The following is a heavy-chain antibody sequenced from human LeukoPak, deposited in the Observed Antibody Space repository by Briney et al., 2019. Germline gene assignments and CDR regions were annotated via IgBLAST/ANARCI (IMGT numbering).Heavy chain of an antibody. CDR1: GFTFSSYW. D-gene: IGHD3-10*01. CDR2: IKSDGST. Sequence: GGSLRLSCAASGFTFSSYWMHWVRQTPGKGLVWVSRIKSDGSTIYADSVKARFTISRDNARNTLYLQMNSLRVEDTAMYYCARAVTYFYGSVTYDWFDPWGQGTLVTVSS. V-gene: IGHV3-74*01. J-gene: IGHJ5*02. CDR3: ARAVTYFYGSVTYDWFDP.